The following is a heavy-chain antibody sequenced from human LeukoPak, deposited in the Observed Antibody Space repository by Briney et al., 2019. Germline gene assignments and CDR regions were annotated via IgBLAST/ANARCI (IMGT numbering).Heavy chain of an antibody. D-gene: IGHD5-12*01. Sequence: GGSLRLSCAASGLTFSSYSMNWVRQAPGKGLEWVSSISSSSSSYIYYADSVKGRFTISRDNAKNSLYLQMNSLRAEDTAVYYCARDYSRSGHDPFDYWGQGTLVTVSS. CDR2: ISSSSSSYI. J-gene: IGHJ4*02. CDR3: ARDYSRSGHDPFDY. V-gene: IGHV3-21*01. CDR1: GLTFSSYS.